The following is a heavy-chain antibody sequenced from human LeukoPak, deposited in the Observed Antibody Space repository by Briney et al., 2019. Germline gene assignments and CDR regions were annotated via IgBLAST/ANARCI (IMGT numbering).Heavy chain of an antibody. V-gene: IGHV4-34*01. CDR3: ASSKSLYSSSSRRYFQH. J-gene: IGHJ1*01. D-gene: IGHD6-6*01. Sequence: KPSETLSLTCAVYGGSFSGYYWSWIRQPPGKGLEWIGEINHSGSTNYNPSLKSRVTISVDTSKNQFSLKLSSVTAADTAVYYCASSKSLYSSSSRRYFQHWGQGTLVTVSS. CDR2: INHSGST. CDR1: GGSFSGYY.